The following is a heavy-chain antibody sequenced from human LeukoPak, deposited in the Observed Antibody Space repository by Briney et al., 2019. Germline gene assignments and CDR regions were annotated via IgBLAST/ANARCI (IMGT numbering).Heavy chain of an antibody. D-gene: IGHD4-11*01. CDR2: ISPGGGTT. J-gene: IGHJ4*02. Sequence: PSGGSLRLSCAVSGFTFSNEAMGWVRQLRGGGLEWVSTISPGGGTTYYAESMKGRFTISRDNSKSTLYLGMNSLRVEDTAVYYCTKVRSGSSNWAPRVFDYWGQGALVTVSS. V-gene: IGHV3-23*01. CDR3: TKVRSGSSNWAPRVFDY. CDR1: GFTFSNEA.